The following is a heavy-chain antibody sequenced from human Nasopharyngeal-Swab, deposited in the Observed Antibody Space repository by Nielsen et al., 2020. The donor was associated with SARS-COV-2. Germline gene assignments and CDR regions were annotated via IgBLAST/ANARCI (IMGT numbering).Heavy chain of an antibody. CDR3: ARAGDSSGYYFYYYYGMDV. V-gene: IGHV3-7*01. D-gene: IGHD3-22*01. Sequence: WIRQPPGKGLEWVANIKQDGSEKYYVDSVKGRFTISRDNAKNSLYLQMNSLRAGDTAVYYCARAGDSSGYYFYYYYGMDVWGQGTTVTVSS. CDR2: IKQDGSEK. J-gene: IGHJ6*02.